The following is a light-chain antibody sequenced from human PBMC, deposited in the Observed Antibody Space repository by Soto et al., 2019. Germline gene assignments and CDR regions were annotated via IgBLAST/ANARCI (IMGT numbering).Light chain of an antibody. CDR1: QSISSW. J-gene: IGKJ4*01. Sequence: DIQMTQSPSTLSASVGDRVTITCRASQSISSWLAWYQQKPGKAPNLLIYKASSLESGVPSRFSGSGSGTEFTLTVSSLQPDDFANYHCQQYASYPITFGGGTEV. CDR3: QQYASYPIT. V-gene: IGKV1-5*03. CDR2: KAS.